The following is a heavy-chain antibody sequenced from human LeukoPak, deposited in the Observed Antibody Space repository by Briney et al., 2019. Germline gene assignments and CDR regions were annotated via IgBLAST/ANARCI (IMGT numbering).Heavy chain of an antibody. D-gene: IGHD3-22*01. Sequence: GGSLRLSCAASGFNFGDYAMNWVRQSPGKGLDWVSGVNWNGGSTTYADSVKGRFTISRDNANKLLSPQMNSLRAEDTAVYYCARVLHKRNYDSSVYYGYWGQGTLVTVSS. V-gene: IGHV3-20*04. CDR2: VNWNGGST. J-gene: IGHJ4*02. CDR1: GFNFGDYA. CDR3: ARVLHKRNYDSSVYYGY.